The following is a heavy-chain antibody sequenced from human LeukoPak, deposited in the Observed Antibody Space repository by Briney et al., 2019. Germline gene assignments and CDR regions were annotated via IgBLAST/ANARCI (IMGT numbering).Heavy chain of an antibody. Sequence: GASVKVSCKASGYTFTDYYMHWVQQAPGKGLEWMGRVDPEDGETIYAEKFQGRVTITADTSTDTVYMELSSLRSEDTAVYYCATDGGEYYDILTGYYSGYYYYYMDVWGKGTTVTVSS. V-gene: IGHV1-69-2*01. CDR2: VDPEDGET. D-gene: IGHD3-9*01. CDR3: ATDGGEYYDILTGYYSGYYYYYMDV. CDR1: GYTFTDYY. J-gene: IGHJ6*03.